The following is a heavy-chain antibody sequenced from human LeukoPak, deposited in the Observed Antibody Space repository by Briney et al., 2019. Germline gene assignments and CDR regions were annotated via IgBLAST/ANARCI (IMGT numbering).Heavy chain of an antibody. V-gene: IGHV3-23*01. Sequence: PGGSLRLSCAASGFTFSSYGMSWVRQAPGKGLEWVSAISGSGGSTYYADSVKGRFTISRDNSKNTLYLQMNSLRAEDTAVYYCAKAYGSGSYYNSNWFDPWGQGTLVTVSS. J-gene: IGHJ5*02. D-gene: IGHD3-10*01. CDR1: GFTFSSYG. CDR2: ISGSGGST. CDR3: AKAYGSGSYYNSNWFDP.